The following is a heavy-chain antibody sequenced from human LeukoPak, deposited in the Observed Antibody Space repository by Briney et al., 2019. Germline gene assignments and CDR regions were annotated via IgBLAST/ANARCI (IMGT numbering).Heavy chain of an antibody. CDR2: IKQDGGTK. J-gene: IGHJ4*02. CDR1: GFTFSNSW. Sequence: GGSLRLSCAASGFTFSNSWMAWVRQAPGKGLEWVANIKQDGGTKHYADSLKDRFTISRDNPKNLLYVQMNSLRADDTAVYYCARDTDGSLDYWGQGILVTVAS. V-gene: IGHV3-7*01. D-gene: IGHD1-26*01. CDR3: ARDTDGSLDY.